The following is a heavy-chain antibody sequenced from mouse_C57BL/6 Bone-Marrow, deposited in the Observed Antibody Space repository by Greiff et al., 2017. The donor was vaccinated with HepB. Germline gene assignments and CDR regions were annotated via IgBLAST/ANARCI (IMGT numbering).Heavy chain of an antibody. D-gene: IGHD2-3*01. CDR1: GFSLTSYG. J-gene: IGHJ3*01. CDR2: IWRGGST. CDR3: AKAGDGYSAWFAY. Sequence: QVQLQQSGPGLVQPSQSLSITCTVSGFSLTSYGVHWVRQSPGKGLEWLGVIWRGGSTDYNAAFMSRLSITKDNSKSQVFFKMNSLQADDTAIYYCAKAGDGYSAWFAYWGQGTLVTVSA. V-gene: IGHV2-5*01.